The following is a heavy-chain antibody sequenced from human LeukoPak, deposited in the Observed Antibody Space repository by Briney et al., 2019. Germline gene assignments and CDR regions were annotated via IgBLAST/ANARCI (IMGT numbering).Heavy chain of an antibody. CDR1: GGSISSGDYY. Sequence: SETLSLTCTVSGGSISSGDYYWSWIRQPPGKGLEWIGYIYYSGSTYYNPSLKSRVTISVDTSKNQFSLKLSSVTAADTAVYYCARAWVGVRGVILGDYWGQGTLVTVSS. V-gene: IGHV4-30-4*08. CDR3: ARAWVGVRGVILGDY. CDR2: IYYSGST. D-gene: IGHD3-10*01. J-gene: IGHJ4*02.